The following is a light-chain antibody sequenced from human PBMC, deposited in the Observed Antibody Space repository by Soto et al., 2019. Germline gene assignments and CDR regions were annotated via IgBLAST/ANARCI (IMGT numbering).Light chain of an antibody. CDR2: DDS. Sequence: SYELTQPPSVSVAPGQTARLTCGGNNIGRKSVHWYQQMPGQAPVPVVHDDSDRPSGIPERFSGSNSGNTATLTISRVEDGDEAEYYCQVWDGRSDPPVVFGGGTKLTVL. CDR1: NIGRKS. J-gene: IGLJ2*01. V-gene: IGLV3-21*02. CDR3: QVWDGRSDPPVV.